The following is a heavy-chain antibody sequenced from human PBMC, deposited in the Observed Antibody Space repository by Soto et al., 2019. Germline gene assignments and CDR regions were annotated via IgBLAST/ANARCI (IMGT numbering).Heavy chain of an antibody. CDR2: IXXSXSX. Sequence: SETRSLTCTVSGGSISSYYWSWIRQPPGKGLEXIGYIXXSXSXXXNXXXXSRVTISVDTSKNQFSLKLSSVTAADPAVYYCARDSQNGDYAFDYWGQGTLVTVSS. CDR1: GGSISSYY. V-gene: IGHV4-59*01. CDR3: ARDSQNGDYAFDY. D-gene: IGHD4-17*01. J-gene: IGHJ4*02.